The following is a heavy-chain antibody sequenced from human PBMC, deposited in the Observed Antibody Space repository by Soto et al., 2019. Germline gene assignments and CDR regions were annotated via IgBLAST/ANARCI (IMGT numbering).Heavy chain of an antibody. CDR3: ARTLSWRRGPFDS. Sequence: GSLRLSCAASGFIFNTYSMNWVRQAPGKGLEWVSYISASSQTTFYADSVRGRFTISRDNANNSIYLQMVSLRDEDTAVYYCARTLSWRRGPFDSWGQGALVTVSS. CDR2: ISASSQTT. CDR1: GFIFNTYS. V-gene: IGHV3-48*02. D-gene: IGHD2-15*01. J-gene: IGHJ4*02.